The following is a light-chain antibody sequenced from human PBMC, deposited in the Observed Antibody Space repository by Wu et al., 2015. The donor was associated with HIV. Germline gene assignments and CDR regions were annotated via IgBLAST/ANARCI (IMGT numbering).Light chain of an antibody. J-gene: IGKJ2*01. Sequence: EIVMTQSPATLSVSPGERATLSCRASQSVSSNLAWYQQKPGQAPRPLIYDASTRATGVPVRFSGSGSGTEFTLTISSMQSEDFAVYYCQQYNNWPPYTFGQGTKLVIK. CDR3: QQYNNWPPYT. CDR2: DAS. CDR1: QSVSSN. V-gene: IGKV3-15*01.